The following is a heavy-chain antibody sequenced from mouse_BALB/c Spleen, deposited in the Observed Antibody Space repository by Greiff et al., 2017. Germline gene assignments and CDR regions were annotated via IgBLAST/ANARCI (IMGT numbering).Heavy chain of an antibody. Sequence: EVQRVESGGGLVKPGGSLKLSCAASGFTFSSYAMSWVRQTPEKRLEWVATISSGGSYTYYPDSVKGRFTISRDNAKNTLYMQMSSLRSEDTAMYDCAGLITTRDLDYWGQGTTLTVSS. J-gene: IGHJ2*01. D-gene: IGHD2-4*01. CDR1: GFTFSSYA. CDR2: ISSGGSYT. CDR3: AGLITTRDLDY. V-gene: IGHV5-9-3*01.